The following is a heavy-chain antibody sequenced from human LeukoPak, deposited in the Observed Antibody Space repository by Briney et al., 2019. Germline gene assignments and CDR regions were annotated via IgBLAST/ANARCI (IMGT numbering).Heavy chain of an antibody. Sequence: PGGSLRLSCAASGFTFSYTWMNWVRQAPGKGLEWVGRIKSEVDGGATDYAAPVQGRFTVSRDDSQTTLYLQMNSLDIEDTAVYYCTTGGSVIVAGTRAFDIWGQGTMVTVSS. J-gene: IGHJ3*02. D-gene: IGHD5-12*01. CDR2: IKSEVDGGAT. CDR1: GFTFSYTW. V-gene: IGHV3-15*07. CDR3: TTGGSVIVAGTRAFDI.